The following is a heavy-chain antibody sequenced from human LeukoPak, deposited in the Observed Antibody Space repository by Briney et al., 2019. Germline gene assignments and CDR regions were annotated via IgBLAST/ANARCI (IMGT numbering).Heavy chain of an antibody. J-gene: IGHJ4*02. CDR1: GGTFSSYA. CDR3: AREGYSYGYYYFDY. D-gene: IGHD5-18*01. CDR2: IIPIFGTA. V-gene: IGHV1-69*13. Sequence: ASVKVSCKASGGTFSSYAISWVRQAPGQGLKWMGGIIPIFGTANYAQKFQGRVTITADESTSTAYMELSSLRSEDTAVYYCAREGYSYGYYYFDYWGQGTLVTVSS.